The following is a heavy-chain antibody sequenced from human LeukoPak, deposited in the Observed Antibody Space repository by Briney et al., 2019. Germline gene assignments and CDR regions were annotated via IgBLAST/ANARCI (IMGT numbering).Heavy chain of an antibody. J-gene: IGHJ6*02. CDR3: ARVLYGSGSYYPLYYYYGMDV. V-gene: IGHV4-61*08. CDR2: IYYSGST. CDR1: GGSISSGDYY. D-gene: IGHD3-10*01. Sequence: PSETLSLTCTVSGGSISSGDYYWSWIRQPPGKGLEWIGYIYYSGSTNYNPSLKSRVTISVDTSKNQFSLKLSSVTAADTAVYYCARVLYGSGSYYPLYYYYGMDVWGQGTTVTVSS.